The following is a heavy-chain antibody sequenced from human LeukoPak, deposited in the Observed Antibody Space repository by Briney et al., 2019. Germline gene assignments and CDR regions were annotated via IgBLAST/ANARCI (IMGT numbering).Heavy chain of an antibody. J-gene: IGHJ4*02. CDR1: GFTFNQYA. CDR3: VKSPNLVTVAALFDY. D-gene: IGHD6-19*01. CDR2: ISGTGGST. V-gene: IGHV3-23*01. Sequence: PGGSLRLSCAASGFTFNQYAMSWVRQAPGKGLEWVSVISGTGGSTYYADSVKGRFAISRDNSNNTVYLQMNSLTAEDTAFYNYVKSPNLVTVAALFDYSWQGGLVTVSS.